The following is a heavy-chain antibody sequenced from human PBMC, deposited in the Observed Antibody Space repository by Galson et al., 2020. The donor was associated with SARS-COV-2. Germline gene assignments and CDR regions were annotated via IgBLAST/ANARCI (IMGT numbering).Heavy chain of an antibody. J-gene: IGHJ4*02. D-gene: IGHD1-26*01. Sequence: ASLKVSCKASGYTFPSYYMHWVRPAPGKGIEWMGITNPSGTTYAQKFQCRRTMTSDASTSTVQMELSSLRSEDTAVYYWARDHGVGATPYYFDYWGQGTLVTVSA. V-gene: IGHV1-46*01. CDR1: GYTFPSYY. CDR2: TNPSGT. CDR3: ARDHGVGATPYYFDY.